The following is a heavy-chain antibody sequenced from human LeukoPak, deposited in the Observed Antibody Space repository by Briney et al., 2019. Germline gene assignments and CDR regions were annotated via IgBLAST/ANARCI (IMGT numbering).Heavy chain of an antibody. V-gene: IGHV3-30-3*01. CDR3: AKGGCSGGSCYSGEGFDY. J-gene: IGHJ4*02. CDR2: VSYDGSHK. CDR1: GFTFTTYA. D-gene: IGHD2-15*01. Sequence: PGGSLRLSCAASGFTFTTYALHWVRQTPGKGLQWVAVVSYDGSHKYYADSVKGRFTTSRDNSKNTLYLQMNSLRAEDTAVYYSAKGGCSGGSCYSGEGFDYWGQGTLVTVSS.